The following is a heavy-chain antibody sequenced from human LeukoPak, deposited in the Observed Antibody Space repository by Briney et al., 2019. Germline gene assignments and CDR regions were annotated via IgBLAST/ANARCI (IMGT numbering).Heavy chain of an antibody. V-gene: IGHV3-30*02. Sequence: GGFLRLSCAASGFTFSSYGMHWVRQAPGKGLEWVAFIRYDGSNKYYADSVKGRFTISRDNSKNTLYLQMNSLRAEDTAVYYCAKDLEGSGSFNFDYWGQGTLVTVSS. CDR2: IRYDGSNK. J-gene: IGHJ4*02. CDR3: AKDLEGSGSFNFDY. CDR1: GFTFSSYG. D-gene: IGHD3-10*01.